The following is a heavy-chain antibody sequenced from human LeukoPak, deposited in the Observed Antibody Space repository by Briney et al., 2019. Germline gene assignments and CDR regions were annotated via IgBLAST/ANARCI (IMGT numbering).Heavy chain of an antibody. D-gene: IGHD6-13*01. CDR2: ISAYNGNT. CDR3: ARDWTDDSSSWKINYYYGMDV. Sequence: ASVKVSCKASGYTFTDYRINWVRQAPGQGLEWMGWISAYNGNTNYVEKLQGRVTMTTDTSTSTAYMELRSLRSDDTAVYYCARDWTDDSSSWKINYYYGMDVWGQGTTVTVSS. J-gene: IGHJ6*02. V-gene: IGHV1-18*01. CDR1: GYTFTDYR.